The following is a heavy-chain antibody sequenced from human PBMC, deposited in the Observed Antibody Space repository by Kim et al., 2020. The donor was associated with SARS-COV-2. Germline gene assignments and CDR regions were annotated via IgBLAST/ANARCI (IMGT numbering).Heavy chain of an antibody. V-gene: IGHV3-30*01. J-gene: IGHJ4*02. D-gene: IGHD3-16*01. CDR2: NK. Sequence: NKYCADSVKGRFTISRDNSKNTLYLQMNSLRAEDTAVYYCARDNGGGFDYWGQGTLVTVSS. CDR3: ARDNGGGFDY.